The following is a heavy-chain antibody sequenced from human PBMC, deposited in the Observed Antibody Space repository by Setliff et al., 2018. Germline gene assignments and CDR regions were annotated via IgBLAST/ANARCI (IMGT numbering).Heavy chain of an antibody. CDR2: INHSGNA. Sequence: SETLSLTCAVSGDSISSGNWWSWVRQPPEKGLEWIGEINHSGNANYNPSLKSRVTISVDKSTNQFSLKLNSVTAADTAVYYCVRTDYSDGRYSMDVWGKGTTVTVSS. CDR3: VRTDYSDGRYSMDV. J-gene: IGHJ6*03. V-gene: IGHV4-4*02. CDR1: GDSISSGNW. D-gene: IGHD6-19*01.